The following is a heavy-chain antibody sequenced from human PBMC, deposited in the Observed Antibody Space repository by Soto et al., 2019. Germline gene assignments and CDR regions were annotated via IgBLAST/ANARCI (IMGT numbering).Heavy chain of an antibody. V-gene: IGHV3-23*01. CDR1: GFTFSNAW. D-gene: IGHD1-20*01. J-gene: IGHJ4*02. Sequence: GGSLRLSCAASGFTFSNAWMNWVRQAPGKGLEWVSAVSGSGGSTYYADSVKGRFTISRDNSKDTLYLQMNNLRAEDTAVYYCAKPPDYNWNDYWGQGT. CDR3: AKPPDYNWNDY. CDR2: VSGSGGST.